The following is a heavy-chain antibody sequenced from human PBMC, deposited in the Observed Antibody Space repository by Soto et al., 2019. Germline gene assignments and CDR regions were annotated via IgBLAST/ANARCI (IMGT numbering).Heavy chain of an antibody. CDR1: GGSISSSSFY. V-gene: IGHV4-39*01. CDR2: IYYSGNT. CDR3: AKEGVTGDY. Sequence: PSETLSLTCTVSGGSISSSSFYWGWIRQPPGKGLEWIGSIYYSGNTYYNPSLKSRVSISVDTSKNQFSLKLSSVTAADTAVYYCAKEGVTGDYWGRGTLVTVSS. D-gene: IGHD1-20*01. J-gene: IGHJ4*02.